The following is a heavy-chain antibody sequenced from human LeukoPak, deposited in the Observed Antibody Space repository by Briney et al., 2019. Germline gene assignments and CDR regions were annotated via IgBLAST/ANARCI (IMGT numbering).Heavy chain of an antibody. J-gene: IGHJ4*02. CDR2: INQDGTGK. V-gene: IGHV3-7*01. CDR3: ARSLWPEDY. CDR1: GFTFSDFY. Sequence: PGGSLRLSCAASGFTFSDFYISWVRESPGKGLEWVASINQDGTGKYYVASVKVRFTISRDNAKKSVWLQMTSLRADDTAVYYCARSLWPEDYWGQGTLVTVSS. D-gene: IGHD3-16*01.